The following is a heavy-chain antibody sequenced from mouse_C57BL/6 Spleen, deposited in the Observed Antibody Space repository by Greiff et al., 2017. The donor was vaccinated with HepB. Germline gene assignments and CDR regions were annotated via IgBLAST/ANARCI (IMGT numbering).Heavy chain of an antibody. D-gene: IGHD2-4*01. CDR2: IDPSDSET. J-gene: IGHJ3*01. V-gene: IGHV1-52*01. Sequence: QVQLQQPGAELVRPGSSVKLSCKASGYTFTSYWMHWVKQRPIQGLEWIGNIDPSDSETHYNQKFKDKATLTVDKSSSTAYMQLSSLTSEDSAVYYCARTPYDYDVGFAYWGQGTLVTVSA. CDR3: ARTPYDYDVGFAY. CDR1: GYTFTSYW.